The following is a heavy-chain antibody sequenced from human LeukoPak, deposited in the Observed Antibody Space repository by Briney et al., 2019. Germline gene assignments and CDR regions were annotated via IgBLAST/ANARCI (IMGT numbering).Heavy chain of an antibody. Sequence: DSVKGRFTISRDNAKNSLYLQMNSLRAEDTAVYYCARAINHCSSTSCYSYYYYYMDVWGKGTTVTVSS. CDR3: ARAINHCSSTSCYSYYYYYMDV. J-gene: IGHJ6*03. D-gene: IGHD2-2*02. V-gene: IGHV3-11*04.